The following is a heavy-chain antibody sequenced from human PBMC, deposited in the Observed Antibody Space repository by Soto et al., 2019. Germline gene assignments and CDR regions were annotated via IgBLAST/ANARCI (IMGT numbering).Heavy chain of an antibody. J-gene: IGHJ6*02. CDR2: INHSGST. CDR3: VREGKVVVAAAMSGLDV. Sequence: QVQLQQWGAGLLKPSETLSLTCAVYGGSFSGYYWSWIRQPPGKGLEWIGEINHSGSTNYNPSLKSRVTISIDTSKNQFSLKLTSVTAADTAVYYCVREGKVVVAAAMSGLDVWGQGTTVTVSS. V-gene: IGHV4-34*01. CDR1: GGSFSGYY. D-gene: IGHD2-2*01.